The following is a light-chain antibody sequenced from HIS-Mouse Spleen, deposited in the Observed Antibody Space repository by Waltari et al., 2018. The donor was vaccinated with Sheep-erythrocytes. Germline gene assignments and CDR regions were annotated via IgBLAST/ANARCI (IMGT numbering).Light chain of an antibody. CDR1: QSVSSY. Sequence: EIVLTQSPATLSLSPGERATLSCRASQSVSSYLAWYQQKPGQAPRLRIYDASNTATCIPARFSGSGSGTDFTLTVSSLETEDFAVYYCQQRSNWYTFGQGTKLEIK. CDR3: QQRSNWYT. CDR2: DAS. J-gene: IGKJ2*01. V-gene: IGKV3-11*01.